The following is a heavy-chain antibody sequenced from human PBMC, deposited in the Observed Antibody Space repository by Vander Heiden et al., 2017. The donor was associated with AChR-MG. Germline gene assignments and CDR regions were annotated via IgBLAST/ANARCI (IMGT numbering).Heavy chain of an antibody. CDR2: FSPKTGGT. CDR3: ARSYALNLLVGFDL. Sequence: QAHLVQSGAEVKKPGASVKVSCKASGYTFTGYYIHWVRQAPGQGLEWMGRFSPKTGGTNYAENFKDRLTKTGDTSTSTAYIELSSLRSDDTAAYYCARSYALNLLVGFDLWGLGTLVTVSS. CDR1: GYTFTGYY. V-gene: IGHV1-2*06. J-gene: IGHJ3*01. D-gene: IGHD6-6*01.